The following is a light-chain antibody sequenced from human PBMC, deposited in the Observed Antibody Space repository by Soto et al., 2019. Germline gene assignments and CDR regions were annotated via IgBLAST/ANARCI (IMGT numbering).Light chain of an antibody. CDR1: QSISSW. J-gene: IGKJ4*01. CDR3: QQYDTYPVT. V-gene: IGKV1-5*03. CDR2: KAS. Sequence: DIQMTQSPSTLSASVGDRVTITCRASQSISSWLAWYQQKPGKAPKLLIYKASSLESGVPSRFSGSGSGTEFTLTISSLQSDDFATYYCQQYDTYPVTLGGGTRWIS.